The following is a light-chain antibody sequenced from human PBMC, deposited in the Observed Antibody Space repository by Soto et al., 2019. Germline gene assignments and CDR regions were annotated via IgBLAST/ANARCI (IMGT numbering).Light chain of an antibody. J-gene: IGLJ1*01. V-gene: IGLV2-14*01. CDR2: EVS. CDR1: SSGVGGYNY. CDR3: SSYTSSSTPYV. Sequence: LTQPASVSGSPGQSITISCTGTSSGVGGYNYVSWYQQHPGKAPKLMIYEVSNRPSGVSNRFSGSKSGNTASLTISGLQAEGEADYYCSSYTSSSTPYVFGTGTKVTVL.